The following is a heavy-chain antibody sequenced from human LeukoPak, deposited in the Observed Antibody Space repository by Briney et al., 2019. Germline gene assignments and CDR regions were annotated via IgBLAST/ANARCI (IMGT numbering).Heavy chain of an antibody. CDR1: GLTFYDYI. CDR2: ITWDGGTT. CDR3: TKVRYCTTTSCALDY. V-gene: IGHV3-43*01. J-gene: IGHJ4*02. Sequence: GGSLRLSCAAPGLTFYDYIFHWVPQAPGKGLEWGSLITWDGGTTYYADSVKGRFTISRDNSKNSLYMHMKTPRTEHTALSYCTKVRYCTTTSCALDYWGQGTLVTVSS. D-gene: IGHD2-2*01.